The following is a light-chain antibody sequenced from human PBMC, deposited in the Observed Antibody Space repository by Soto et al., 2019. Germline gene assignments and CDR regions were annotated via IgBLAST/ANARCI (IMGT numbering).Light chain of an antibody. CDR2: AAS. J-gene: IGKJ3*01. V-gene: IGKV1-39*01. Sequence: DIQMTQSPSSLSASVGDRVTITCRASQSISSYLNWYQQKPGKAPKLLIYAASSLQSGVLSRFSGSGSGTDFTLTISSLQPEDFATYYGQQSYSPRFTFGPGTKVDIK. CDR1: QSISSY. CDR3: QQSYSPRFT.